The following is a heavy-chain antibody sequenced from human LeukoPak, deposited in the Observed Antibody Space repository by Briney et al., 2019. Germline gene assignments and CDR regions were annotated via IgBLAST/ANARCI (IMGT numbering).Heavy chain of an antibody. CDR3: AKDRVRIAVAPFDY. Sequence: GGSLRLSCAASRFTFSNYAMSWVRQAPGKGLEWVSAISGSGGSTYYEDSVKGRFTISRDNSKNPLYLQMNSLRAEDTAVYYCAKDRVRIAVAPFDYWGQGTLVTVSS. CDR1: RFTFSNYA. V-gene: IGHV3-23*01. J-gene: IGHJ4*02. CDR2: ISGSGGST. D-gene: IGHD6-19*01.